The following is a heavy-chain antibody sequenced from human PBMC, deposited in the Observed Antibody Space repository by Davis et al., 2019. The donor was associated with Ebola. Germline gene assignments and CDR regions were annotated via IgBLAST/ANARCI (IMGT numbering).Heavy chain of an antibody. V-gene: IGHV3-53*01. D-gene: IGHD5-18*01. CDR1: GFSVSTKY. CDR2: LYTRGTT. CDR3: VPGTWI. Sequence: GESLKISCAASGFSVSTKYMNWVRQAPGKGLQWVSILYTRGTTYYADSVKGRFTISRDNAKNSLYLQMNTLRVEDTAIYYCVPGTWIRGQGTLVTVSS. J-gene: IGHJ4*02.